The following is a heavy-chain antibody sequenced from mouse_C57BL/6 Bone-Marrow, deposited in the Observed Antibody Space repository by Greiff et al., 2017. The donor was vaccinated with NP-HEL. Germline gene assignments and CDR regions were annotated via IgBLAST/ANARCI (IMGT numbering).Heavy chain of an antibody. CDR1: GYTFTSYW. CDR3: ARLGGRGGAMDY. Sequence: QVQLQQPGAELVKPGASVKLSCKASGYTFTSYWMHWVTQRPGQGLEWIGMIHPNSGSTNYNEKFKSKATLTVDKSSSTAYMQLSSQTSEDSAVYYCARLGGRGGAMDYWGQGTSVTVSS. D-gene: IGHD3-3*01. CDR2: IHPNSGST. J-gene: IGHJ4*01. V-gene: IGHV1-64*01.